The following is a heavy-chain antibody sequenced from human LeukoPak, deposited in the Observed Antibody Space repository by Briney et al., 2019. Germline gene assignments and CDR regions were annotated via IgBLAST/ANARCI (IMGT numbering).Heavy chain of an antibody. Sequence: ASVKVSCKASGYTFTGYYMHWVRQAPGQGLEWMGLINPSGGSTSYAQKFQGRVTMTRDTSTSTVYMELSSLRSEDTAVYYCARGGEYYGSGSYYNLDYWGQGTLVTVSS. J-gene: IGHJ4*02. CDR1: GYTFTGYY. CDR2: INPSGGST. V-gene: IGHV1-46*01. CDR3: ARGGEYYGSGSYYNLDY. D-gene: IGHD3-10*01.